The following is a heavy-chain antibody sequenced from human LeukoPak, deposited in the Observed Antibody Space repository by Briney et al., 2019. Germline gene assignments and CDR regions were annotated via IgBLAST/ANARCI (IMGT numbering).Heavy chain of an antibody. J-gene: IGHJ6*04. CDR2: IIPIFGTA. CDR1: GGTFSSYA. D-gene: IGHD2-2*01. Sequence: GASVKVSCKASGGTFSSYAISWVRQAPGQGLEWMGGIIPIFGTANYAQKFQGRVTITADESTSTAYMELSSLSSEDTAVYFCATPGKYCSSTSCYYYYGMDVWGKGTTVTVSP. CDR3: ATPGKYCSSTSCYYYYGMDV. V-gene: IGHV1-69*13.